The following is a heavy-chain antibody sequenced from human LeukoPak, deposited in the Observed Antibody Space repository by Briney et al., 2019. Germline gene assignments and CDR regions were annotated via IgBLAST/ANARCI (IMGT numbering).Heavy chain of an antibody. D-gene: IGHD5-18*01. J-gene: IGHJ4*02. V-gene: IGHV3-21*04. CDR2: ITSSGSYI. Sequence: GGSLRLSCAASGFTFSTYWMHWVRQAPGKGLEWVSSITSSGSYIYYADSVKGRFTISRDNAKNSLYLQLNSLRAEDTAVYYCARDQLGLLYGGGGGIDYWGQGTLVTVSS. CDR3: ARDQLGLLYGGGGGIDY. CDR1: GFTFSTYW.